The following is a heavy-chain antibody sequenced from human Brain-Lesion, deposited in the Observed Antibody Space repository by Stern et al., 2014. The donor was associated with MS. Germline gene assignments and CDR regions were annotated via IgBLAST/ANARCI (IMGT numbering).Heavy chain of an antibody. CDR1: GGSISSSTYY. D-gene: IGHD1-26*01. J-gene: IGHJ4*02. CDR3: ARHDSVPRPSQLYSARDRGPGYFDY. Sequence: QMQLVQSGPGLVKPSETLSLTCTVSGGSISSSTYYWAWIRQPPGKGLEWIGNIYYSGFTYYNPSLKSRVTISVAMSKNQFSLKLSSVTAADTAIYYCARHDSVPRPSQLYSARDRGPGYFDYWGQGTLVTVSS. V-gene: IGHV4-39*01. CDR2: IYYSGFT.